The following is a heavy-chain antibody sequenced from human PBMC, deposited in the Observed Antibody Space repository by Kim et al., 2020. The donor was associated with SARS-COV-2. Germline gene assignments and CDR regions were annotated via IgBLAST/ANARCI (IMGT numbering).Heavy chain of an antibody. D-gene: IGHD2-21*02. J-gene: IGHJ6*02. V-gene: IGHV4-39*01. CDR2: GTT. Sequence: GTTNYTPSLQSRVTISVATSKNQFSRKLSSVTAADTAVYYCARGRTADVWGQGTTVTVSS. CDR3: ARGRTADV.